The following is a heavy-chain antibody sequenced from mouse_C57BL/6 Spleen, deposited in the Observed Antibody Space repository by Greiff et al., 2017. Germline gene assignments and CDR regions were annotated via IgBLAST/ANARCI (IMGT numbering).Heavy chain of an antibody. CDR3: ARSGRAMDY. Sequence: QVQLKESGPELVKPGASVKISCKASGYAFSSSWMNWVKQRPGKGLEWIGRIYPGDGDTNYNGKFKGKATLTADKSSRTAYMQLSSLTSEDSAVYFCARSGRAMDYWGQGTSVTVSS. CDR1: GYAFSSSW. CDR2: IYPGDGDT. J-gene: IGHJ4*01. D-gene: IGHD1-1*01. V-gene: IGHV1-82*01.